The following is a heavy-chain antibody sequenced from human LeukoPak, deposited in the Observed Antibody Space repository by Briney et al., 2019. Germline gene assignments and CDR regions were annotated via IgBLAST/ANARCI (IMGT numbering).Heavy chain of an antibody. Sequence: GGSLRLSCAASGFTFSSYGMHWVRQAPGKGLEWVAVIWYDGSDKYYADSVKGRFTISRDNSKNTLYLQMNSLRAEDTALYYCAQATGAYWGQGTLVTVSS. V-gene: IGHV3-33*06. CDR1: GFTFSSYG. CDR2: IWYDGSDK. D-gene: IGHD3-10*01. J-gene: IGHJ4*02. CDR3: AQATGAY.